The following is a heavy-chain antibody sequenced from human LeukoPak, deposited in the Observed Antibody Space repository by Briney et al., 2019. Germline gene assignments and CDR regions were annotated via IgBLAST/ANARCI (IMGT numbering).Heavy chain of an antibody. CDR2: ISAYNGNT. CDR3: ARDVITMVRGVINDY. Sequence: ASVKVSCKASGYTFTSYGISWVRQAPGQGLEWMGWISAYNGNTNYAQKLQGRVTMTTDTSTSTAYMELRSLRSDDTAVYYCARDVITMVRGVINDYWGQGTLVTVSS. CDR1: GYTFTSYG. D-gene: IGHD3-10*01. V-gene: IGHV1-18*01. J-gene: IGHJ4*02.